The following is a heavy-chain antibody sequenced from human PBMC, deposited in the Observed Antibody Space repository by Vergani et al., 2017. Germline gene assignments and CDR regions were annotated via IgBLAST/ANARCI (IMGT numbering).Heavy chain of an antibody. J-gene: IGHJ4*02. D-gene: IGHD6-19*01. CDR1: GFTFSNYG. Sequence: QVQLVESGGSVVQPGRSLRLSCAASGFTFSNYGLHWVRQAPGQGLEWVAVISHDGNKKYYVDSVKGRFTISRDNSKNTLFLQMNSLRPEDTAVYYCARDTVTGSRYFDYWGQGTLVTVSS. CDR2: ISHDGNKK. CDR3: ARDTVTGSRYFDY. V-gene: IGHV3-30*03.